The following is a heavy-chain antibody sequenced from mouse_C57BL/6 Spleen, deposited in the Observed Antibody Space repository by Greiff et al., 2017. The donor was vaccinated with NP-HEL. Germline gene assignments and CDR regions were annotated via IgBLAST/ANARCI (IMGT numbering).Heavy chain of an antibody. V-gene: IGHV1-80*01. CDR1: GYAFSSYW. CDR3: ARYHGSSPLFDY. CDR2: IYPGDGDT. D-gene: IGHD1-1*01. J-gene: IGHJ2*01. Sequence: VQLQESGAELVKPGASVKISCKASGYAFSSYWMNWVKQRPGKGLEWIGQIYPGDGDTNYNGKFKGKATLTADKSSSTAYMQLSSLTSEDSAVYFCARYHGSSPLFDYWGQGTTLTVSS.